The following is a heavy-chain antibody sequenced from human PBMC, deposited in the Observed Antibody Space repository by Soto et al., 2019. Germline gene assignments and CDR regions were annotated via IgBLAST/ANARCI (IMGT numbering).Heavy chain of an antibody. Sequence: ASVKVSCKASGYTFTSYGISWVRQAPGQGLEWMGWISAYNGNTNYAQKLQGRVTMTTDTSTSTAYMELRSLRSDDTAVYYCARVYCSSTSCSTFDYWGQGTLVTVSS. CDR3: ARVYCSSTSCSTFDY. CDR1: GYTFTSYG. D-gene: IGHD2-2*01. CDR2: ISAYNGNT. J-gene: IGHJ4*02. V-gene: IGHV1-18*01.